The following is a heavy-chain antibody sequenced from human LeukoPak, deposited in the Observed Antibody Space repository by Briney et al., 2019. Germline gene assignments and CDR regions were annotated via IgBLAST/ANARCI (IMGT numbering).Heavy chain of an antibody. CDR2: IRSKAYGGTT. J-gene: IGHJ4*02. Sequence: PGRSLRLSCTASGFTFGDYAMSWVRQAPGKGLEWVGLIRSKAYGGTTQYAASVKGRFTISRDDSKSIAYLQMNSLKTEDTAVYYCTAPRTRYFDGLSDYWGQGTLVTVSS. CDR1: GFTFGDYA. V-gene: IGHV3-49*04. CDR3: TAPRTRYFDGLSDY. D-gene: IGHD3-9*01.